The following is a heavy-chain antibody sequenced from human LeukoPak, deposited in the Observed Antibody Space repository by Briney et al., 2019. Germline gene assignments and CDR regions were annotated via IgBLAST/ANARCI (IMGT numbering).Heavy chain of an antibody. CDR3: ARDLLSYQEYYFDY. D-gene: IGHD2/OR15-2a*01. J-gene: IGHJ4*02. V-gene: IGHV3-30-3*01. Sequence: PGGSLRLSCAASGFTFSSYAMHWVRQAPGKGLEWVAVISYDGSNKYYADSVKGRFTISRDNSKNTLYLQMNSLRAEDTAVYYCARDLLSYQEYYFDYWGQGTLVTVSS. CDR1: GFTFSSYA. CDR2: ISYDGSNK.